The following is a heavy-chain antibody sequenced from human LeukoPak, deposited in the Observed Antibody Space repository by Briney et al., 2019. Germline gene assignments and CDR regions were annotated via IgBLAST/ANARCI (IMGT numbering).Heavy chain of an antibody. V-gene: IGHV3-30-3*01. J-gene: IGHJ3*02. CDR1: GFTFSSYA. Sequence: PGGSLRLSCAASGFTFSSYAMHWVRQAPGKGLEWVAVISYDGSNKYYADSVKGRFTISRHNSKNTLYLQMNSLRAEDTAVYYCARERYYYDSSGYYSDPDDFDIWGQGTMVTVSS. CDR2: ISYDGSNK. CDR3: ARERYYYDSSGYYSDPDDFDI. D-gene: IGHD3-22*01.